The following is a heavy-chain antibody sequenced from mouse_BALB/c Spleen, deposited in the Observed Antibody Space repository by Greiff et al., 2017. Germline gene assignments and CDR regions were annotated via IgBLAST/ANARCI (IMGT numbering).Heavy chain of an antibody. CDR2: IFPGDDST. J-gene: IGHJ3*01. CDR3: AREGYGGNFGGFAY. Sequence: QVQLQQSGAELVKPGASVKLSCKASGYTFTSYDINWVRQRPEQGLEWIGWIFPGDDSTKYNEKFKGKATLTTDKSSSTAYMQLSRLTSEDSAVYFCAREGYGGNFGGFAYWGQGTLVTVSA. D-gene: IGHD1-1*02. V-gene: IGHV1S56*01. CDR1: GYTFTSYD.